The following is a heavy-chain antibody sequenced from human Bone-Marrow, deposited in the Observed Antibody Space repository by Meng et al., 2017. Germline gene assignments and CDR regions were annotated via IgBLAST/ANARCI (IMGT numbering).Heavy chain of an antibody. CDR1: GYNFPDYY. CDR3: ARDEDISAAGKLFGDY. V-gene: IGHV1-2*06. D-gene: IGHD6-25*01. J-gene: IGHJ4*02. CDR2: IDPKSGDT. Sequence: ASVKVSCKPSGYNFPDYYIHWVRRAPGQGLEWIGRIDPKSGDTHYAQKFQDRVTMTGDTSSSTAFMELSGLRSDDTAMYYCARDEDISAAGKLFGDYWGQGTLVTVSS.